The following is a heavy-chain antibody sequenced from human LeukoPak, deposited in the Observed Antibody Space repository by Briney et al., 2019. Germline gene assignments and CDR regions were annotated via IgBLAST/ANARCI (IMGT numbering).Heavy chain of an antibody. CDR1: GGSISSGGYS. CDR2: IYHSGST. Sequence: PSETLSLTCAVSGGSISSGGYSWSWIRQPPGKGLEWIGYIYHSGSTYYNPSLKSRVTISVDRSKNQFSLKLSSVTAADTAVYYCAVATVSPAFDYWGQGTLVTVSS. D-gene: IGHD4-11*01. J-gene: IGHJ4*02. CDR3: AVATVSPAFDY. V-gene: IGHV4-30-2*01.